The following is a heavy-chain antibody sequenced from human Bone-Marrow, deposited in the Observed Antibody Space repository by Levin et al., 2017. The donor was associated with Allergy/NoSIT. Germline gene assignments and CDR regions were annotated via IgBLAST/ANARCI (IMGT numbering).Heavy chain of an antibody. J-gene: IGHJ4*02. CDR2: VTNRADRT. CDR1: GFGFSSYA. CDR3: AKDRGTGPWYYFDY. V-gene: IGHV3-23*01. Sequence: LSLTCAASGFGFSSYAMSWVRQAPGKGLEWVSSVTNRADRTYYADSVQGRFTISRDNPKNTLYLQMSSLSAEDTAVYYCAKDRGTGPWYYFDYWGQGTLVTVSS. D-gene: IGHD3-10*01.